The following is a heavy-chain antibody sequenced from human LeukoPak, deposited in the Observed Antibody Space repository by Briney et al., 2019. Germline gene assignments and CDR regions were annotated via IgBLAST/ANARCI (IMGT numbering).Heavy chain of an antibody. D-gene: IGHD5-12*01. V-gene: IGHV1-69*05. Sequence: ASVKVSCKASGGTFSSHAISWVRQAPGQGLEWVGGIIPIFGTTNYAQKFQGRVTNTTDESTSTGYMELRSLRSDDTAVYYCARGDSGYDYGFDNWGQGTLVTVSS. CDR1: GGTFSSHA. J-gene: IGHJ4*02. CDR2: IIPIFGTT. CDR3: ARGDSGYDYGFDN.